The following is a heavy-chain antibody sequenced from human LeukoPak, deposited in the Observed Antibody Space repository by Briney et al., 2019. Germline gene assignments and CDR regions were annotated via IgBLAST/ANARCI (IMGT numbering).Heavy chain of an antibody. CDR1: GFTFGDYA. CDR3: TRDEGPYYDILTGYPQGFDP. V-gene: IGHV3-49*03. D-gene: IGHD3-9*01. CDR2: IRSKAYGGTT. J-gene: IGHJ5*02. Sequence: GGSLRLSCTASGFTFGDYAMRWFRQAPGKGLEWVGFIRSKAYGGTTEYAASVKGRFTISRDDSKSIAYLQMNSLKTEDTAVYYCTRDEGPYYDILTGYPQGFDPWGQGTLVTVSS.